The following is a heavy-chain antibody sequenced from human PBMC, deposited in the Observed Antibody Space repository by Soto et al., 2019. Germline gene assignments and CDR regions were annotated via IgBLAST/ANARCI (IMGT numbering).Heavy chain of an antibody. V-gene: IGHV4-39*01. CDR1: GGSISSSRDY. CDR2: IFYSGST. J-gene: IGHJ6*03. CDR3: ARIQNFCSYYMDV. Sequence: QLQLQESGPGLVKPSETLSLTCTVSGGSISSSRDYWGWIRQPPGKGLEWIGSIFYSGSTYYNPALRSRVTISVDSSKNQFSLRLSSVTAADTAVYYCARIQNFCSYYMDVWGKGTTVTVSS.